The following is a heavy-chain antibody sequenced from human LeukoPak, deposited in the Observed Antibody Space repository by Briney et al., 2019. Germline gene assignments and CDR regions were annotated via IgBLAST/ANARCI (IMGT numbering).Heavy chain of an antibody. V-gene: IGHV1-8*01. Sequence: ASVEVSCTASGYTFTSYDINWVRQATGQGLEWMGWMNPNSGNTGYAQQFQGRVTMTRNTSISTAYMELSSLRSEDTAVYYCARKLTVPRPRVYYFDYWGQGTLVTVSS. D-gene: IGHD4-17*01. CDR1: GYTFTSYD. CDR3: ARKLTVPRPRVYYFDY. CDR2: MNPNSGNT. J-gene: IGHJ4*02.